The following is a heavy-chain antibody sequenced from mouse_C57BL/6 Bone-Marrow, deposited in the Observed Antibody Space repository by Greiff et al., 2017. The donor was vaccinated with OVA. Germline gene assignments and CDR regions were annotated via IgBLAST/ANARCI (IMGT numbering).Heavy chain of an antibody. CDR3: ARERIYYYLWYFDV. CDR1: GYAFTNYL. J-gene: IGHJ1*03. V-gene: IGHV1-54*01. Sequence: QVQLQQCGAELVRPGTSVKVSCKASGYAFTNYLIEWVKQRPGQGLEWIGVINPGSGGTNYNEKFKGKATLTADKSSSTAYMQLSSLTSEDSAVYFCARERIYYYLWYFDVWGTGTTVTVSS. D-gene: IGHD1-1*01. CDR2: INPGSGGT.